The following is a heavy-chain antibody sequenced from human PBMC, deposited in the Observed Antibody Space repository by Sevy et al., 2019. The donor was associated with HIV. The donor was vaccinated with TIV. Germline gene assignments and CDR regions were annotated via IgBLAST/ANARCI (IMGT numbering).Heavy chain of an antibody. J-gene: IGHJ4*02. D-gene: IGHD6-13*01. CDR3: GRVGSSSWYVGY. V-gene: IGHV3-21*01. CDR2: ISSSSSYK. Sequence: GGSLRLSCAASGFTFSSYSMNWVRQAPGKGLEWVSSISSSSSYKYYAASVKGRFTISRDTAKNSQYLQMSSRRAEDTAVYYGGRVGSSSWYVGYWGQGTLVTVSS. CDR1: GFTFSSYS.